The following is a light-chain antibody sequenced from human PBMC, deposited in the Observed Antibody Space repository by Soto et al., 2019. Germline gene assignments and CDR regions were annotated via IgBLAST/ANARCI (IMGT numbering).Light chain of an antibody. V-gene: IGKV1-39*01. CDR1: QSISSY. Sequence: DIQMTQSPSSLSASVGDRVTITCRASQSISSYLNWYQQKPGKAPKLLIYAASSLQSGLTSRFSGSGSGTDFTLTISRLQPEDFATYYCQPSYSTPIPFGQGTRLEI. J-gene: IGKJ5*01. CDR2: AAS. CDR3: QPSYSTPIP.